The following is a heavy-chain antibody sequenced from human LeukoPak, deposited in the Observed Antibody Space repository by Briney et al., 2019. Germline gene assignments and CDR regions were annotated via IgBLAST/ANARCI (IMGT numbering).Heavy chain of an antibody. CDR1: GFTFSSYA. Sequence: GGSLRLSCAASGFTFSSYAMSWVRQAPGKGLEWVSAISGSGGSTYYADPVKGRFTISRDNSKNTLYLQMNSLRAEDTAVYYCAKWLLWFGELSENWFDPWGQGTLVTVSS. CDR2: ISGSGGST. D-gene: IGHD3-10*01. J-gene: IGHJ5*02. V-gene: IGHV3-23*01. CDR3: AKWLLWFGELSENWFDP.